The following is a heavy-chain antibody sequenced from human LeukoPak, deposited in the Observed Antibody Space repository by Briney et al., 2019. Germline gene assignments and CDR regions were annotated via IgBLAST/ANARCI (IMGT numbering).Heavy chain of an antibody. Sequence: SVKVSCKASGYTFTSYAMNWVRQAPGQGLEWMGGIIPIFGTTNYAQKFQGRVTIAADESTSTAYMELSSLRSEDTAVYYCARGSLSRVVAPAAAVDAFDIWGQGTMVTVSS. D-gene: IGHD2-2*01. J-gene: IGHJ3*02. CDR3: ARGSLSRVVAPAAAVDAFDI. CDR1: GYTFTSYA. CDR2: IIPIFGTT. V-gene: IGHV1-69*13.